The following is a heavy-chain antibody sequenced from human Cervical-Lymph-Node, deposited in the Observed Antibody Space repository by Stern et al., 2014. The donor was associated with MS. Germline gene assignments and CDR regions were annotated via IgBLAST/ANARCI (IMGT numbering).Heavy chain of an antibody. J-gene: IGHJ6*02. Sequence: VQLLESGAEVKKPGSSVKVSCKASGGTFSSYAISWVRQAPGQGLEWMGGLIPIFGTANYAQKFQGRVTITADESTSTAYMELSSLRSEDTAVYYCAKSNWNYEDYYYGMDVWGQGTTVTVSS. V-gene: IGHV1-69*01. CDR3: AKSNWNYEDYYYGMDV. CDR1: GGTFSSYA. CDR2: LIPIFGTA. D-gene: IGHD1-7*01.